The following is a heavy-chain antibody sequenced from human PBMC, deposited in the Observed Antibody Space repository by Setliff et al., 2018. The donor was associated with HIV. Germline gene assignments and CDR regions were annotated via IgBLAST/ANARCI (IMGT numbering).Heavy chain of an antibody. D-gene: IGHD5-18*01. CDR3: ARDQKGYSYGYFDS. CDR1: GDSISGYY. V-gene: IGHV4-4*07. Sequence: SSETLSLTCTSSGDSISGYYWSWIRQPAGKGLEWIGRMHTSGNTNYNPSLKSRVTISVDTSKNQFSLKLTSVTAADTAMYYCARDQKGYSYGYFDSWGQGTLVTVSS. J-gene: IGHJ4*02. CDR2: MHTSGNT.